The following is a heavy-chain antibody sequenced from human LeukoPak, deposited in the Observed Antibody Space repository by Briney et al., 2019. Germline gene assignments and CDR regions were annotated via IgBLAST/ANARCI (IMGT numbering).Heavy chain of an antibody. V-gene: IGHV3-48*02. CDR1: GFTFSNYS. D-gene: IGHD3-22*01. CDR2: ITGSGSTM. Sequence: GGSLRLSCAASGFTFSNYSINWVRQAPGKGLEWISYITGSGSTMYYADSVKGRFTISRDNARNSLYLQMNSLRDEDTAVYYCARVLNYYDSSGYYFSYWGQGTLVTVSS. CDR3: ARVLNYYDSSGYYFSY. J-gene: IGHJ4*02.